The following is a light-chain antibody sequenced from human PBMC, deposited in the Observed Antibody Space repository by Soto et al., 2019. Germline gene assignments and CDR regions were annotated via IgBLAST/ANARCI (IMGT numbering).Light chain of an antibody. CDR1: SSDVGGYNY. CDR2: EVS. J-gene: IGLJ1*01. CDR3: NSYTSKSTGV. V-gene: IGLV2-14*01. Sequence: QSALTQPPSASGSPGQSVTISCTATSSDVGGYNYVSWYQQHPGKAPKLIIYEVSNRPSGVSNRFSGSKSGNTASLTISGLQAEDEADYYCNSYTSKSTGVFGTGTKLTVL.